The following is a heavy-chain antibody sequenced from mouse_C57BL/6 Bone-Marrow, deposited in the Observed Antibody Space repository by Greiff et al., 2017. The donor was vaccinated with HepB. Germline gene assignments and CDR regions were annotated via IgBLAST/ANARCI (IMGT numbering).Heavy chain of an antibody. CDR1: GFTFSSYA. J-gene: IGHJ4*01. CDR2: ISSGGDYI. D-gene: IGHD1-1*01. CDR3: TRGDYYGSSSMDY. Sequence: LVESGEGLVKPGGSLKLSCAASGFTFSSYAMSWVRQTPEKRLEWVAYISSGGDYIYYADTVKGRFTISRDNARNTLYLQMSSLKSEDTAMYYCTRGDYYGSSSMDYWGQGTSVTVSS. V-gene: IGHV5-9-1*02.